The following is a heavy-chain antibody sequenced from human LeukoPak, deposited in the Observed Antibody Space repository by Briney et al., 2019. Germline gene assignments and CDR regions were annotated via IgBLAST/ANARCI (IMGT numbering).Heavy chain of an antibody. CDR1: GYTFTSYG. CDR3: ARDRAVAGTPGWFDP. V-gene: IGHV1-18*01. CDR2: ISAYNGNT. D-gene: IGHD6-19*01. J-gene: IGHJ5*02. Sequence: GASVKVSCKASGYTFTSYGISWVRQAPGQGLEWMGWISAYNGNTNYAQKLQGRVTMTTDTSTSTAYMELRSLRSDDTAVYYCARDRAVAGTPGWFDPWGQGTLVTVSS.